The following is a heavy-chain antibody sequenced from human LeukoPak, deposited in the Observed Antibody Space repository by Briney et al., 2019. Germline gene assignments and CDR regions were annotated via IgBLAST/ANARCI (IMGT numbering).Heavy chain of an antibody. J-gene: IGHJ5*02. Sequence: PSETLSLTCTVSGGSIYTYYWSWIRQPAGKGLEWIGRVYSSGSTKYNPPLKSRVTMSVDTSKNQFSLKLSSVTAADTAVYYCARDKSGSPHNWFDPWGQGTLVSVSS. CDR3: ARDKSGSPHNWFDP. D-gene: IGHD6-25*01. V-gene: IGHV4-4*07. CDR2: VYSSGST. CDR1: GGSIYTYY.